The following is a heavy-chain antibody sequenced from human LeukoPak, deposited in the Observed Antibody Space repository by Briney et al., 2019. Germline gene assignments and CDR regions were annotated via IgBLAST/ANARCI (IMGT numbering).Heavy chain of an antibody. Sequence: ASVKVSCKASGHIFTSYYMHWVRQAPGQGLEWMGIINPSGGSTSYAQKFQGRVTMTRDTSTSTVYMELSSLRSEDTAVYYCAIFAGGGMGAFDIWGQGTMVTVSS. CDR1: GHIFTSYY. V-gene: IGHV1-46*01. CDR3: AIFAGGGMGAFDI. D-gene: IGHD3-16*01. CDR2: INPSGGST. J-gene: IGHJ3*02.